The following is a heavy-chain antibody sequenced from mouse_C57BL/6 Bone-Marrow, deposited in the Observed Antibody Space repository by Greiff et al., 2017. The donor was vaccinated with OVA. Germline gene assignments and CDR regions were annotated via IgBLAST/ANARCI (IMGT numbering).Heavy chain of an antibody. D-gene: IGHD1-1*01. CDR3: ASLYYYGSRYYFDY. Sequence: QVQLQQPGAELVKPGASVKLSCKASGYTFTSYWMQWVKQRPGQGLEWIGEIDPSDSYTNYNQKFKGKATLTVDTSSSTAYMQLSSLTSEDSAVYYCASLYYYGSRYYFDYWGQGTTLTVSS. CDR2: IDPSDSYT. CDR1: GYTFTSYW. V-gene: IGHV1-50*01. J-gene: IGHJ2*01.